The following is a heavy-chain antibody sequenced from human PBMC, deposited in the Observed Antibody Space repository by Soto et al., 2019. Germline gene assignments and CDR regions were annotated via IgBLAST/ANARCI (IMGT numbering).Heavy chain of an antibody. CDR1: GFTFDTFA. D-gene: IGHD1-7*01. V-gene: IGHV3-30-3*01. CDR2: ISDDGTNK. Sequence: QIQLVATGGGVVQPGKSVKLSCAASGFTFDTFAMHWVRQAPGKGLEWVAVISDDGTNKYYADSVRGRLTISRDNSKNKLYLQIDSLTTEDTAVFYCARSRRPTTSFDYWGQGTQVTVSS. J-gene: IGHJ4*02. CDR3: ARSRRPTTSFDY.